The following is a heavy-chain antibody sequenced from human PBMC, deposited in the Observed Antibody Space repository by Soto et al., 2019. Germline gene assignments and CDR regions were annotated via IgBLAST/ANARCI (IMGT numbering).Heavy chain of an antibody. CDR2: IIPIFGTA. Sequence: ASVKVSCKASGGTFSSYAISWVRQAPGQGLEWMGGIIPIFGTANYAQKFQGRVTITADESTSTAYMELSSLRSEDTAVYYCARSGYSYGQYYFDYWGQGTLVTVSS. V-gene: IGHV1-69*13. J-gene: IGHJ4*02. CDR1: GGTFSSYA. CDR3: ARSGYSYGQYYFDY. D-gene: IGHD5-18*01.